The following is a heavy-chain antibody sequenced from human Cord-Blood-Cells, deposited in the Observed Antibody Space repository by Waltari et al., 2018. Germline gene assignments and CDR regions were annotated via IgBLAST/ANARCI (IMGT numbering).Heavy chain of an antibody. Sequence: EVQLLESGGGLVKLGGPLRLSCAASGFTFSSHWLSWFRQAPGKGLEWVANIKQDGSEKYYVDSVKGRFTISRDNAKNSLYLQMNSLRAEDTAVYYCATTGNYDAFDIWGQGTMVTVSS. CDR3: ATTGNYDAFDI. CDR1: GFTFSSHW. J-gene: IGHJ3*02. CDR2: IKQDGSEK. V-gene: IGHV3-7*01. D-gene: IGHD1-7*01.